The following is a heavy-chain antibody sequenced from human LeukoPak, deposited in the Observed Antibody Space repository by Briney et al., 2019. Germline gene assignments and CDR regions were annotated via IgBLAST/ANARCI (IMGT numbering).Heavy chain of an antibody. J-gene: IGHJ6*02. CDR3: TRGPIQLWLYHGMDV. CDR1: GFTLGDHA. D-gene: IGHD5-18*01. CDR2: IRSKTYGGTT. Sequence: GSLRLSCTVSGFTLGDHAMSWVRQAPGKGLEWVGFIRSKTYGGTTEYAASVKGRFIISRDDSTSIAYLQMNSLKTEDTAVYYCTRGPIQLWLYHGMDVWGQGTTVTVSS. V-gene: IGHV3-49*04.